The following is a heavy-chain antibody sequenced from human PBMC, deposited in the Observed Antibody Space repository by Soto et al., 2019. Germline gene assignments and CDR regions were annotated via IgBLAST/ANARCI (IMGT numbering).Heavy chain of an antibody. Sequence: QVQLVESGGGVVQPGMSLRLSCAASGFTFSRYAIHWVRQAPGKGLEWLALISYDASNKYYADSVKGRFTISRDNSKNTRYLQVNSLGAEDTAVYYCARGYSSSSAAFDYWGQGTLVTVSS. CDR1: GFTFSRYA. V-gene: IGHV3-30-3*01. D-gene: IGHD6-13*01. CDR3: ARGYSSSSAAFDY. J-gene: IGHJ4*02. CDR2: ISYDASNK.